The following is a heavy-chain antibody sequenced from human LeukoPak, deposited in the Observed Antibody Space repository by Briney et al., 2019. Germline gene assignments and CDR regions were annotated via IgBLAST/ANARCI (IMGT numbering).Heavy chain of an antibody. Sequence: GGSLRLSCAASGFTFSSYGIHWVRQAPGKGLEWVAFIQYDGGNKYHADSVKGRFTISRDNSKNTLYLQMNSLRAEDTAVYYCAKILWFGELLPLWGQGTLVTVSS. CDR1: GFTFSSYG. CDR2: IQYDGGNK. V-gene: IGHV3-30*02. CDR3: AKILWFGELLPL. D-gene: IGHD3-10*01. J-gene: IGHJ4*02.